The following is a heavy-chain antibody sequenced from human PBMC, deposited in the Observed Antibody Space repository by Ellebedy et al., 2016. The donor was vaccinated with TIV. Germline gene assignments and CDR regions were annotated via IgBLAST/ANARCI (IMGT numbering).Heavy chain of an antibody. J-gene: IGHJ6*03. V-gene: IGHV4-59*01. CDR2: IYYSWSA. CDR3: ARQHDPKYNNYMDV. CDR1: GDSISPYY. Sequence: MPSETLSLTCTVSGDSISPYYWNWIRQPPGKGLEWIGYIYYSWSANYNPSLKSRVTISVDRSKNQFSLNLSSVTAADTAMYYCARQHDPKYNNYMDVWGKGTTVTVSS.